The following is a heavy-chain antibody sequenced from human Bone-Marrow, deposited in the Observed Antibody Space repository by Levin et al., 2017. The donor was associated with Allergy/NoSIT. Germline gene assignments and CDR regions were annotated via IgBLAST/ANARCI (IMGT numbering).Heavy chain of an antibody. V-gene: IGHV3-7*01. CDR2: IKPDGSEN. J-gene: IGHJ4*02. CDR1: GFTFSRNW. CDR3: ASNFYDSSGYYAPYYFDY. D-gene: IGHD3-22*01. Sequence: RSGGSLRLSCAASGFTFSRNWMSWVRQAPGKGLQWVANIKPDGSENYYVDSVRGRFTISRDNAKNSLSLHMKSLRAEDTAVYYCASNFYDSSGYYAPYYFDYWGQGALVTVSS.